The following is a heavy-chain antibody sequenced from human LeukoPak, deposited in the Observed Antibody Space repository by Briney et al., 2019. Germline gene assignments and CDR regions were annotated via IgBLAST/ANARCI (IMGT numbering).Heavy chain of an antibody. D-gene: IGHD3-9*01. CDR1: GYSISSGYY. V-gene: IGHV4-38-2*01. CDR2: ILHSGNT. Sequence: SETLSLTCAVSGYSISSGYYWSWIRLPPGKGLEWIGSILHSGNTFYNPSLKSRVTISVNTSKNQFSLKMNSVTAADTAMYYCARGIAISPMDVWGNGTTVTVSS. CDR3: ARGIAISPMDV. J-gene: IGHJ6*04.